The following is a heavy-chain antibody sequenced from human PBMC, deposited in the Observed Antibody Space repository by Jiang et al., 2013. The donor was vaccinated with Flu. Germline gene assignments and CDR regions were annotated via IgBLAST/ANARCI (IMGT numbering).Heavy chain of an antibody. CDR1: GDSITSTNW. D-gene: IGHD3-22*01. CDR2: IYHSGTA. J-gene: IGHJ4*02. V-gene: IGHV4-4*02. CDR3: ARDPGDYFDSSAFHPLDY. Sequence: GPGLVKPSGTLSLTCAVSGDSITSTNWWSWVRQSPGKGLEWIGEIYHSGTAYYNPSLKSRVTISIDKSKNQFSLKVTSVTAADTAVYYCARDPGDYFDSSAFHPLDYWGQGTLVTVSS.